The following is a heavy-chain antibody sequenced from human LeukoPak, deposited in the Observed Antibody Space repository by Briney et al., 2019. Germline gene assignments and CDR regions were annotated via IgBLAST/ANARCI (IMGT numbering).Heavy chain of an antibody. J-gene: IGHJ4*02. CDR1: GFTFSSYS. D-gene: IGHD3-3*01. CDR2: ISSNSAHI. Sequence: GGSLRLSCAASGFTFSSYSMNWVRQTPGKGLEWVSSISSNSAHIFYADSLKGRFTISRDNAKDSLYLQMNSLRAEDTAVYYCARAEYYDFWSGRNYFDYWGQGSLVTVSS. CDR3: ARAEYYDFWSGRNYFDY. V-gene: IGHV3-21*01.